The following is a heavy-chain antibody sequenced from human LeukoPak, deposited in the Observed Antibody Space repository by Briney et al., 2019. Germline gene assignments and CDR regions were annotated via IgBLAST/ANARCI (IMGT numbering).Heavy chain of an antibody. CDR1: GFTFSSYS. J-gene: IGHJ3*02. V-gene: IGHV3-21*01. CDR2: ISSSSSYI. CDR3: ARDIDGSGSYYDAFDI. D-gene: IGHD3-10*01. Sequence: AGGSLRLSCAASGFTFSSYSMNWVRQAPGKGLEWVSSISSSSSYIYYADSVKGRFTISRDNAKNSLYLQMNSLRAEDTAVYYCARDIDGSGSYYDAFDIWGQGTMVTVSS.